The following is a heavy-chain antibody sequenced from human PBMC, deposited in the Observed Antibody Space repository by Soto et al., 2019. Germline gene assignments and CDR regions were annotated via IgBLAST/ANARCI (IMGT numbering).Heavy chain of an antibody. V-gene: IGHV1-2*02. Sequence: ASVKVSCKASGYSFSGYYIQWVRQAPGQGPEWLGWIYPNTETTDSSKKFQGRVTMTSDMSTRTVYMELRDLRSDETAVYYCVCLQTSGWPGVDWAPGTLVTVSA. CDR1: GYSFSGYY. CDR3: VCLQTSGWPGVD. J-gene: IGHJ4*02. D-gene: IGHD6-25*01. CDR2: IYPNTETT.